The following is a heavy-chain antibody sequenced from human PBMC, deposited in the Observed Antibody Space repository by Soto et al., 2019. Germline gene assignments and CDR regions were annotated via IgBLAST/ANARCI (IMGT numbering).Heavy chain of an antibody. J-gene: IGHJ6*02. V-gene: IGHV1-3*01. D-gene: IGHD2-15*01. CDR2: INAGNGNT. CDR1: GYTFTSYA. CDR3: ARGRDIVVVVAAPGDYYYYYGMDV. Sequence: ASVKVSCKASGYTFTSYAMHWVRQAPGQRLEWMGWINAGNGNTKYSQKFQGRVTITRDTSASTAYMELSSLRSEDTAVYYCARGRDIVVVVAAPGDYYYYYGMDVWGQGTTVTVSS.